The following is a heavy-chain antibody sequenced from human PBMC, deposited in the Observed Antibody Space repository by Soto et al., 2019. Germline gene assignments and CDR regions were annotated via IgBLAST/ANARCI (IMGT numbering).Heavy chain of an antibody. J-gene: IGHJ6*02. D-gene: IGHD3-16*01. CDR1: GYIFVNYG. Sequence: QVQLVQSGDEVRKPGSSVKVSCKASGYIFVNYGITWVRQAPGQGLEGMGWISPYSGNTHYASKVQGRLTRTTDTATSTAYMDLGSRTPDDTAEDYWAMGENYGTPTTQAVRGQGTTVTVSS. CDR3: AMGENYGTPTTQAV. V-gene: IGHV1-18*01. CDR2: ISPYSGNT.